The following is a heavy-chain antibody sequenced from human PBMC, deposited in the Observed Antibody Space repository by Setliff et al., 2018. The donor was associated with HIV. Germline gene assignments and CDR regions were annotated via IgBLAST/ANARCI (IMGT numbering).Heavy chain of an antibody. CDR1: GGSISSYY. D-gene: IGHD2-8*01. CDR2: INTSGST. J-gene: IGHJ3*02. Sequence: SETLSLTCTVSGGSISSYYWSWIRQPPGKGLEWIGYINTSGSTNYNPSLKSRVTISIDASNNQFSLKLTSVTAAETAVYYCARYYCPTGECYGFDIWGQGTRVTVSS. CDR3: ARYYCPTGECYGFDI. V-gene: IGHV4-4*09.